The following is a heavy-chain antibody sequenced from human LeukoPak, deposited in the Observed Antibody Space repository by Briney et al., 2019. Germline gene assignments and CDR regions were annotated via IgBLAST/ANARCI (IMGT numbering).Heavy chain of an antibody. CDR1: GGSISSYY. V-gene: IGHV4-59*01. J-gene: IGHJ4*02. CDR2: IYYRGRT. Sequence: PSETLSLTCTVSGGSISSYYWVWIRQPPGQGLEWIGYIYYRGRTNYNPSLKSRVTISVDTSKNQFSLKLSSVTAADTAVYYCARVLGCSTTSCYAAYIDSWGQGTLVTVSS. D-gene: IGHD2-2*01. CDR3: ARVLGCSTTSCYAAYIDS.